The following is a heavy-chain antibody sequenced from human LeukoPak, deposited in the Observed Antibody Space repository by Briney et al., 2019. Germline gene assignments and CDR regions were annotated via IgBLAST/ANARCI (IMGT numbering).Heavy chain of an antibody. CDR2: IIPIFGTA. V-gene: IGHV1-69*13. Sequence: SVKVSCKASGGTFSSYAISWVRQAPGQGLEWMGGIIPIFGTANYAQKFQGRVTITADESTSTAYMELSSLRSEDTAVYYCARDPYYYYYGMDVWGQGTTVTVSS. CDR3: ARDPYYYYYGMDV. J-gene: IGHJ6*02. CDR1: GGTFSSYA.